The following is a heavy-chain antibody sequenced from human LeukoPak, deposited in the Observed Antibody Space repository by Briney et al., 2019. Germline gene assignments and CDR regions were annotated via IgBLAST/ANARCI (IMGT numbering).Heavy chain of an antibody. Sequence: SETLSLTCTVSGGSISSYYWSWIRQPPGKGLEGIGYIYYSGSTNYNPSLKSRVTISVDTSKNQFSLKLSSVTAADTAVYYCARYSSGWYHWFDPWGQGTLVTVSS. CDR3: ARYSSGWYHWFDP. V-gene: IGHV4-59*01. CDR2: IYYSGST. CDR1: GGSISSYY. J-gene: IGHJ5*02. D-gene: IGHD6-19*01.